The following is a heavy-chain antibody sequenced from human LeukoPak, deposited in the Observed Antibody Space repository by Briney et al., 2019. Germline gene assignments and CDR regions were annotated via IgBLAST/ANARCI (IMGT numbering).Heavy chain of an antibody. CDR2: IIPIFGTA. CDR1: GGTFSSYA. CDR3: ARDRGHTYYDFWSGYLSDARGNWFDP. D-gene: IGHD3-3*01. V-gene: IGHV1-69*06. J-gene: IGHJ5*02. Sequence: ASVKVSCKASGGTFSSYAISWVRQAPGQGLEWMGGIIPIFGTANYAQKFQGRVTITADKSTNTAYMELSSLRSEDTAVYYCARDRGHTYYDFWSGYLSDARGNWFDPWGQGTLVTVSS.